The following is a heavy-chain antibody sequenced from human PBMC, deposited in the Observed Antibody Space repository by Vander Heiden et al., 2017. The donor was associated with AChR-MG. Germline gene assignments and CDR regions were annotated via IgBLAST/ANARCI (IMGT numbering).Heavy chain of an antibody. CDR2: IFYSGKS. V-gene: IGHV4-61*01. Sequence: QVQLQESGPGLEQPSGTLSLTCTVSGDSLISDNYPWSWIRQPPGRGLEWIGRIFYSGKSDYNPSLKSRVTISMDTSKNQFSLKLISVTAADTAVYYCARVDLYGSGTYAFDSWGQGTLVTVSS. CDR1: GDSLISDNYP. CDR3: ARVDLYGSGTYAFDS. D-gene: IGHD3-10*01. J-gene: IGHJ4*02.